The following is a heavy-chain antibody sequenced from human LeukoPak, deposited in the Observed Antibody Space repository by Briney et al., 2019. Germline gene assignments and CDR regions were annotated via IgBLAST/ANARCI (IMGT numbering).Heavy chain of an antibody. D-gene: IGHD3-22*01. J-gene: IGHJ1*01. CDR1: GGTFSSYA. V-gene: IGHV1-69*04. Sequence: GASVKVSCKASGGTFSSYAISWVRQAPGQGLEWMGRIIPIFGIANYAQKFQGRVTITADKSTSTAYMELSSLRSEDTAVYYCAKETTYYDDSSGSIGFQHWGQGTLVTVSS. CDR3: AKETTYYDDSSGSIGFQH. CDR2: IIPIFGIA.